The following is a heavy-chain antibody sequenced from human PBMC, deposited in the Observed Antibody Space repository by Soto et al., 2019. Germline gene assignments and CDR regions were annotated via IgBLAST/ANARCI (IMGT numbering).Heavy chain of an antibody. J-gene: IGHJ6*02. CDR2: IYYSGST. CDR1: GGSISSGGYY. V-gene: IGHV4-31*03. Sequence: SETLSLTCTVSGGSISSGGYYWSWIRQHPGKGLEWIGYIYYSGSTYYNPSLKSRVTISVDTSKNQFSLKLSSVTAADTAVYYCARAGYGGNRGTAYYYGMDVWGQGTTVTVSS. CDR3: ARAGYGGNRGTAYYYGMDV. D-gene: IGHD4-17*01.